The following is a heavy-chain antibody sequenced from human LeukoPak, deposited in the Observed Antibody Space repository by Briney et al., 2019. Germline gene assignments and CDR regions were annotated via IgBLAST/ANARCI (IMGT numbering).Heavy chain of an antibody. Sequence: SETLSLTCTVSGYSISSGDSGGWTRQPPGRGLGGIGIIYHGGRTYYNPSLKSRVTISVDTSKNQVSLILTSVTAADTAVYYCARVPSDGDFWSGYLPYFDYWGQGNLVTVSS. J-gene: IGHJ4*02. D-gene: IGHD3-3*01. CDR2: IYHGGRT. CDR1: GYSISSGDS. V-gene: IGHV4-38-2*02. CDR3: ARVPSDGDFWSGYLPYFDY.